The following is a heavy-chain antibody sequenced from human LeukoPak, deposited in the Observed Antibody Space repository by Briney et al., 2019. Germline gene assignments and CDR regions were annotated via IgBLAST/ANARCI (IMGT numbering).Heavy chain of an antibody. CDR2: ISGSGGST. D-gene: IGHD3-9*01. CDR3: AKDFGVYDILIGYYNSPFDY. CDR1: GFTFSSYA. V-gene: IGHV3-23*01. J-gene: IGHJ4*02. Sequence: GGSLRLSCAASGFTFSSYAMSWVRQAPGKGLEWVSAISGSGGSTYYADSVKGRFTISRDNSKNTLYLQMNSLRAEDTAVYYCAKDFGVYDILIGYYNSPFDYWGQGTLVTVSS.